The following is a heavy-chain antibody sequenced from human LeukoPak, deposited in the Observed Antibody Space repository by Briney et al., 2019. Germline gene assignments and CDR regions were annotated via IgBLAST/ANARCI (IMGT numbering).Heavy chain of an antibody. Sequence: ASVKVSCKASGYTFTSYYMHWVRQAPGQGLEWMGIINPSGGSTSYAQKFQGRVTMTRDMSTSTVYMGLSSLRSEDTAVYYCARSDYDSSGYYYQDYWGQGTLVTVSS. J-gene: IGHJ4*02. CDR2: INPSGGST. D-gene: IGHD3-22*01. CDR1: GYTFTSYY. CDR3: ARSDYDSSGYYYQDY. V-gene: IGHV1-46*01.